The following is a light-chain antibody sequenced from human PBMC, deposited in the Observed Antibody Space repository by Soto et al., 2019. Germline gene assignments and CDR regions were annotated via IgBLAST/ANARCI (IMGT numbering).Light chain of an antibody. CDR3: QQNYNIPRT. CDR2: SAS. CDR1: QSVFFTSNNKNY. J-gene: IGKJ1*01. V-gene: IGKV4-1*01. Sequence: DIVMTQSPDSLAVSLGGRATINCKSSQSVFFTSNNKNYLAWYQQKPGQPPKHLIYSASTLQSGVPSRFSGSGSGTDFTLTISSLQPEDFATYYCQQNYNIPRTFGQGTKVDIK.